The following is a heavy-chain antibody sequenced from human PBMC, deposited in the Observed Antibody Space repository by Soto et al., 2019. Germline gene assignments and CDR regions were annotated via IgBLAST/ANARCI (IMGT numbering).Heavy chain of an antibody. D-gene: IGHD3-10*01. V-gene: IGHV1-18*01. J-gene: IGHJ6*02. CDR3: ARLHDYGSGSYGGYYYGMDV. CDR1: GYTFTSYG. CDR2: ISAYNGNT. Sequence: QVQLVQSGAEVKKPGASVKVSCKASGYTFTSYGISWVRQAPGQGLEWMGWISAYNGNTNYAQKLQGRVTMTTDTPTSTASMERRSLRSDDTAVYYCARLHDYGSGSYGGYYYGMDVWGQGTTVTVSS.